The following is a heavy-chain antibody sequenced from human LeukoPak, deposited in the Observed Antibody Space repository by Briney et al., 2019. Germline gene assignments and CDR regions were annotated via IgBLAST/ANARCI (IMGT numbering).Heavy chain of an antibody. CDR2: IYTSGST. Sequence: PSETLSLTCTVSGGSISSGSYYWSWIRQPAGKGLEWIGRIYTSGSTNYNPSLKSRVTISVDTSKNQFSLKLSSVTAADTAVYYCARDRGYSYEGFDYWGQGTLVTVSS. CDR3: ARDRGYSYEGFDY. V-gene: IGHV4-61*02. D-gene: IGHD5-18*01. J-gene: IGHJ4*02. CDR1: GGSISSGSYY.